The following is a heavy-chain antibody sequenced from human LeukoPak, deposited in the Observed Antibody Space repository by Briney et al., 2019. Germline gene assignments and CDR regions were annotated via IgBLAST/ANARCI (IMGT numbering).Heavy chain of an antibody. CDR2: IRSKAYRGTT. CDR1: GFTLGDHA. V-gene: IGHV3-49*04. Sequence: GGSLRPSRTGSGFTLGDHAMSWVRQAPGKGREWVGFIRSKAYRGTTEYAASVKGRFTISRDDSASIDYLQMNSLRTEDTAVYYCARGPIQLWIHNAMDVWGQGTTVTVSS. J-gene: IGHJ6*02. D-gene: IGHD1-1*01. CDR3: ARGPIQLWIHNAMDV.